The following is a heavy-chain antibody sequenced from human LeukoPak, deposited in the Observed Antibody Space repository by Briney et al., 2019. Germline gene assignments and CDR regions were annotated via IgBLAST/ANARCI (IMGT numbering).Heavy chain of an antibody. J-gene: IGHJ4*02. CDR2: LYCNDDE. D-gene: IGHD3-16*02. Sequence: SCPRLVKPTQTLTLTCTVSGCSCSTRGVGVGWICQRPGKALVSLALLYCNDDERYCPSLYSRLNITKDTSKHQVVLTNTNMDPVDTSTYYCAHYPYCFDYWGQGTLVTVSS. V-gene: IGHV2-5*01. CDR1: GCSCSTRGVG. CDR3: AHYPYCFDY.